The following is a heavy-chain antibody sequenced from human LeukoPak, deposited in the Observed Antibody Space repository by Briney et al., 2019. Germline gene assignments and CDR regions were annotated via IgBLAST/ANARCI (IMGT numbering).Heavy chain of an antibody. D-gene: IGHD2-21*02. CDR1: GFTVGSNY. V-gene: IGHV3-53*01. J-gene: IGHJ6*03. CDR3: AAAYCGGDCYSDNHYYFMDL. CDR2: MYITGST. Sequence: GGSLRLSCAASGFTVGSNYMSWVRQSPGKGLEWVSAMYITGSTHYAGSVKGRFNISRDNSKNALSLQMDSLRVEDTAVYYCAAAYCGGDCYSDNHYYFMDLWGKGTTVTVSS.